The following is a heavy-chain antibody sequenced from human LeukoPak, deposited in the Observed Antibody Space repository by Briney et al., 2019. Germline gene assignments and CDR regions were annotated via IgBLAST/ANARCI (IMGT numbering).Heavy chain of an antibody. CDR3: ARQGVLRFLEWLSDFDY. Sequence: SETLSLTCAVSGHSISSGYYWGWIRQPPGKGLEWIGSIYHSGSTYYNPSLKSRVTISVDTSKNQFSLKLSSVTAADTAVYYCARQGVLRFLEWLSDFDYWGQGTLVTVSS. J-gene: IGHJ4*02. CDR2: IYHSGST. V-gene: IGHV4-38-2*01. CDR1: GHSISSGYY. D-gene: IGHD3-3*01.